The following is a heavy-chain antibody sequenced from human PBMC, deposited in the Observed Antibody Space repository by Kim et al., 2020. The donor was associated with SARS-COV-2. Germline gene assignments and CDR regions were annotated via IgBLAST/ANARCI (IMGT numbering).Heavy chain of an antibody. Sequence: SETLSLTCAVFGGSFTDNYWNWVRQAPGRGLEWVGEINHRGETSYNSTLKSRLTISVDTSKSQFSLRLSSVTVADTAVYYCPRGARHLGDSSGWF. V-gene: IGHV4-34*01. CDR3: PRGARHLGDSSGWF. J-gene: IGHJ5*01. CDR1: GGSFTDNY. CDR2: INHRGET. D-gene: IGHD3-22*01.